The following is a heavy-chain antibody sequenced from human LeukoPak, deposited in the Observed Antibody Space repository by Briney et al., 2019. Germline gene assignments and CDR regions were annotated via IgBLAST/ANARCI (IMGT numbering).Heavy chain of an antibody. J-gene: IGHJ3*02. CDR2: IYYSGST. Sequence: SETLSLTCTVSGGSISSYYWSWIRQPPGKGLEWIGYIYYSGSTNYNPSLKSRVTISVDTPKNQFSLKLSSVTAADTAVYYCARDVRLVGATHDDAFDIWGQGTMVTASS. CDR3: ARDVRLVGATHDDAFDI. CDR1: GGSISSYY. D-gene: IGHD1-26*01. V-gene: IGHV4-59*12.